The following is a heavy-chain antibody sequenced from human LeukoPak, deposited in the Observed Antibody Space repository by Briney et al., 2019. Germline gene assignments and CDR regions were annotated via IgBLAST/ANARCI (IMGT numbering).Heavy chain of an antibody. Sequence: GGSLRLSCAASGFTVSSNYMSWVRQAPGKGLEWVPVIYSGGSTYYADSVKGRFTTSRDNSKNTLYLQMNSLRAEDTAVYYCARDGYSYGPPLLGGQGTLVTVSS. D-gene: IGHD5-18*01. CDR3: ARDGYSYGPPLL. J-gene: IGHJ4*02. CDR1: GFTVSSNY. V-gene: IGHV3-53*01. CDR2: IYSGGST.